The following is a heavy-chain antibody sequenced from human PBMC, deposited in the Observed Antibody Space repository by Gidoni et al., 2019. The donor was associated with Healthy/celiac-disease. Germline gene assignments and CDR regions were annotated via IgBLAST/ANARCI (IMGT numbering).Heavy chain of an antibody. J-gene: IGHJ4*02. CDR2: ISSSSSYI. CDR3: ARGATYYYDSSGYYMVDY. CDR1: GFTFSSYS. V-gene: IGHV3-21*01. D-gene: IGHD3-22*01. Sequence: EVQLVESGGGLVKPGGSLRLSCAAAGFTFSSYSMNWVRQAPGKGLEWVSSISSSSSYIYYADSVKGRFTISRDNDKNSLYLQMNSLRAEDTAVYYCARGATYYYDSSGYYMVDYWGQGTLVTVSS.